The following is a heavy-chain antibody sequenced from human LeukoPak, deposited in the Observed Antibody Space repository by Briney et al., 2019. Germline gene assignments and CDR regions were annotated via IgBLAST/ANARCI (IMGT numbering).Heavy chain of an antibody. CDR3: ARVPFSNYYGSGSHQGPFDY. J-gene: IGHJ4*02. CDR1: GYTFTSYD. CDR2: MNPNSGNT. D-gene: IGHD3-10*01. Sequence: ASVKVSCKASGYTFTSYDINWVRQATGQGLEWMGWMNPNSGNTGYAQKFQGRVTMTRNTSISTAYMELSSLRSEDTAVYYCARVPFSNYYGSGSHQGPFDYWGQGTLVTVSS. V-gene: IGHV1-8*01.